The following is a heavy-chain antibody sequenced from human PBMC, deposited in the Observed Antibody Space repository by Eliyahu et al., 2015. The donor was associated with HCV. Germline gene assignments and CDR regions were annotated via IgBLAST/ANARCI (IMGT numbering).Heavy chain of an antibody. CDR3: ARVEGPYNWFDP. CDR2: IYSSGST. CDR1: GGSXSXGGYY. D-gene: IGHD1-1*01. J-gene: IGHJ5*02. Sequence: QVQLQESGPGLVKPSQTLSLXCXVSGGSXSXGGYYWSWIRQHPGKGLEWXGYIYSSGSTYYNPPLKSRVTMSVDTSKKQFSLNLSSVTAADTAVYYCARVEGPYNWFDPWGQGTLVTVSS. V-gene: IGHV4-31*03.